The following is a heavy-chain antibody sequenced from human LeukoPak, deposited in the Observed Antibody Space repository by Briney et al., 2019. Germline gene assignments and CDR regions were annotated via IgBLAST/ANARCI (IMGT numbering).Heavy chain of an antibody. CDR3: AREHPRGYDFWSGPFDY. CDR2: IYYSGST. Sequence: PSETLSLTCTVSGGSISSGGYYWSWIRQHPGKGLEWIGYIYYSGSTYYNPSLKSRVTISVDTSKNQFSLKLSSVTAADTAVYYCAREHPRGYDFWSGPFDYWGQGTLVTVSS. CDR1: GGSISSGGYY. J-gene: IGHJ4*02. D-gene: IGHD3-3*01. V-gene: IGHV4-31*03.